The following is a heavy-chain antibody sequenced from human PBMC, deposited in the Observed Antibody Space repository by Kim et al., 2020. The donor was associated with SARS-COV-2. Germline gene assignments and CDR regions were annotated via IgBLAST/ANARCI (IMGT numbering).Heavy chain of an antibody. V-gene: IGHV4-34*01. D-gene: IGHD6-6*01. CDR2: INHSGST. J-gene: IGHJ4*01. CDR3: ARDPMHSSSSGYHFDY. CDR1: GGSFSGYY. Sequence: SETLSLTCAVYGGSFSGYYWSWIRQPPGKGLEWIGEINHSGSTNYNPSLKSRVTISVDTSKNQFSLKLSSVTAADTAVYYCARDPMHSSSSGYHFDYWG.